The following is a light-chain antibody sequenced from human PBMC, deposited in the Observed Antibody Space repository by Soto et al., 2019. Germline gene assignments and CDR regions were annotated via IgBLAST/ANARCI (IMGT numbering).Light chain of an antibody. Sequence: QAVVTQPASVSGSPGQSITISCTGTSSDVGGYKYVSWYQKHPGKAPKVIIFEGSSRPSGVSNRFSGSKSGNTASLTISGLQAEDEADYYCSSYTSTSTPWLFGGGTKLTVL. CDR2: EGS. CDR1: SSDVGGYKY. CDR3: SSYTSTSTPWL. V-gene: IGLV2-14*01. J-gene: IGLJ3*02.